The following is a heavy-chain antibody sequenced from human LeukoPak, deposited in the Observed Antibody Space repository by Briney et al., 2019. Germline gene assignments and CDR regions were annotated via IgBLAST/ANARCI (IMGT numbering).Heavy chain of an antibody. J-gene: IGHJ4*02. D-gene: IGHD2-15*01. CDR1: GFTFDDYA. Sequence: PGGSLRLSCAASGFTFDDYAMNWVRQAPGKGLEWVSGINWNGGNTAYADSVKGRFTISRDNAKNSLYLQMNSLRAEDTALYYCARGDCSGGSCYLSLTTIDYWGQGTLVTVSS. CDR2: INWNGGNT. V-gene: IGHV3-20*04. CDR3: ARGDCSGGSCYLSLTTIDY.